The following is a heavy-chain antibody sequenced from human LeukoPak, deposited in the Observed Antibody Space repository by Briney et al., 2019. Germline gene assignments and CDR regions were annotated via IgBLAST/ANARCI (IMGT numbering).Heavy chain of an antibody. J-gene: IGHJ5*02. V-gene: IGHV4-61*02. CDR2: IYTSGST. CDR3: ARPTSSGSFDP. D-gene: IGHD6-19*01. CDR1: GGSISSGSYY. Sequence: SQTLSHTCTVSGGSISSGSYYWSWIRQPAGKGLEWIGRIYTSGSTNYNPSLKSRVTISVDTSKNQFSLKLSSVTAADTAVYYCARPTSSGSFDPWGQGTLVTVSS.